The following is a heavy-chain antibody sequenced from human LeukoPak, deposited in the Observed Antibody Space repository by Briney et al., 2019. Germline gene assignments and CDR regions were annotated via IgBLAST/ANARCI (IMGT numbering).Heavy chain of an antibody. V-gene: IGHV3-9*01. CDR1: GFKYDDHA. CDR3: AKDRTAYSYGSIDH. J-gene: IGHJ4*02. Sequence: GGSLRLSCAASGFKYDDHAMHWVRQAPGKGLEWVSGITWNSGRIGYADSVKGRFTISRGNAKNSLYLQVNSLREEDTALYYCAKDRTAYSYGSIDHWGQGTLVTVSS. D-gene: IGHD5-18*01. CDR2: ITWNSGRI.